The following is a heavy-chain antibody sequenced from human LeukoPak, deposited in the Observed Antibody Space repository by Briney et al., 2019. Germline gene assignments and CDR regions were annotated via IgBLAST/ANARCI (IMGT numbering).Heavy chain of an antibody. D-gene: IGHD1-26*01. J-gene: IGHJ3*02. CDR3: AKDRSGSYYDAFNI. V-gene: IGHV3-9*01. CDR2: ITWSSGSI. CDR1: GFTFDDYA. Sequence: GGSLRLSCAASGFTFDDYAMHWVRQAPGKGLEWVSGITWSSGSIDYAGSVKGRFTISRDNAKNSLYLQMNSLRAGDTALYYCAKDRSGSYYDAFNIWGQGTMVTVSS.